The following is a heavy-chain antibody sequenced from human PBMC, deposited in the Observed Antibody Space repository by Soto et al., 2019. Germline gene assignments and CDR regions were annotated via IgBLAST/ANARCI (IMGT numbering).Heavy chain of an antibody. V-gene: IGHV5-51*01. CDR3: ASLGGAAAGNFYFYGMDV. J-gene: IGHJ6*02. CDR2: IYPGDSDT. CDR1: GYSFTCYW. Sequence: GESLKISCKGSGYSFTCYWIGWVRQMPGKGLEWMGIIYPGDSDTRYSPSFQGQVTISADKSISTAYLQWSSLKASDTAMYYCASLGGAAAGNFYFYGMDVWGQGTSVTVSS. D-gene: IGHD6-13*01.